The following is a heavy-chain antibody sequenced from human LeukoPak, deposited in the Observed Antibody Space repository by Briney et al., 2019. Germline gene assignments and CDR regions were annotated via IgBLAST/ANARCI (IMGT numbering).Heavy chain of an antibody. V-gene: IGHV3-23*01. J-gene: IGHJ4*02. CDR1: GFTFSSYA. CDR2: ISGSGGST. CDR3: AKEGFYCSGGSCYPDY. Sequence: GGSLRLSCAASGFTFSSYAMSWLRQAPGKGLEWVSAISGSGGSTYYADPVKGRFTISRDNSKNTLYLQMNSLRAEDTAVYYCAKEGFYCSGGSCYPDYWGQGTLVTVSS. D-gene: IGHD2-15*01.